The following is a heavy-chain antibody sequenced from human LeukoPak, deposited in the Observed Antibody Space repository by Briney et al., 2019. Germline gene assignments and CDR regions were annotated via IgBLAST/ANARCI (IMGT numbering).Heavy chain of an antibody. Sequence: GASVEVSCKASGYTFIGYSISWVRQAPGHGLEWMGWITPYNGNTNYVQNFQGRVTMITDTSTSTAYMELRSLRSDDTAVYYCAREYCGNPGLFGYWGQGTLVTVSS. CDR1: GYTFIGYS. D-gene: IGHD4-23*01. V-gene: IGHV1-18*01. CDR3: AREYCGNPGLFGY. J-gene: IGHJ4*02. CDR2: ITPYNGNT.